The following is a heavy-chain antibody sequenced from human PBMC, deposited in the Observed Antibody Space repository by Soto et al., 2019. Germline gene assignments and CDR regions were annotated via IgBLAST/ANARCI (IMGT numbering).Heavy chain of an antibody. CDR2: IYHSGTI. J-gene: IGHJ2*01. CDR1: GASISSGGYA. D-gene: IGHD1-26*01. Sequence: QPQLQESGSGLVKPSQTLSLTCAVSGASISSGGYAWTWIRQSPGRGLEWIGHIYHSGTINYNPSLKRRVTISVDRSPNHFSLRLTSLTAADSADYYCARGFDGNYYDYWHFDVWGRGARVTVSS. CDR3: ARGFDGNYYDYWHFDV. V-gene: IGHV4-30-2*06.